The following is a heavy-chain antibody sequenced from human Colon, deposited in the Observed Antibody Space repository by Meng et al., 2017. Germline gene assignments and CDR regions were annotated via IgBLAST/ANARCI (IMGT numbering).Heavy chain of an antibody. Sequence: GGSLRLSCAASGFTFSNNWMSWVRQAPGKGLEWVANIKRDGSEKYYGGSVKGRFTNSRDNTKDSLYLQMNSLRVEDTAVYYCARAGYSSGPDLDQWGQGILVTVSS. D-gene: IGHD5-12*01. CDR3: ARAGYSSGPDLDQ. CDR1: GFTFSNNW. J-gene: IGHJ4*02. CDR2: IKRDGSEK. V-gene: IGHV3-7*01.